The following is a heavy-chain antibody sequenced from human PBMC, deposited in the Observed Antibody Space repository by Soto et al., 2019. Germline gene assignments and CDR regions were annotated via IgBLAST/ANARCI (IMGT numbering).Heavy chain of an antibody. CDR3: ARGKTYYYDSSGYYYDHERFDY. J-gene: IGHJ4*02. V-gene: IGHV1-69*01. D-gene: IGHD3-22*01. Sequence: QVQLVQSGAEVKKPGSSVKVSCKASGGTFSSYAISWVRQAPGQGREGMGGIIPIFGTANYAQKFQGRVTITADESTSTAYMELSSLRAEDKAVYYCARGKTYYYDSSGYYYDHERFDYWGQGTLVTVSS. CDR2: IIPIFGTA. CDR1: GGTFSSYA.